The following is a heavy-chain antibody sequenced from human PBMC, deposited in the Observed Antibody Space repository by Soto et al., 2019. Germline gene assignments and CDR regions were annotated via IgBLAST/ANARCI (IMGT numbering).Heavy chain of an antibody. D-gene: IGHD2-2*01. CDR1: GYTFTGYY. J-gene: IGHJ3*02. Sequence: GESLKVSCKASGYTFTGYYMHWVRQAPGQGLEWMGWINPNSGGTNYAQKFQGWVTMTRDTSISTAYMELSRLRSDDTAVYYCAREGQGYCSSTSCSSHAFDIRGQGTMVTVSS. CDR3: AREGQGYCSSTSCSSHAFDI. CDR2: INPNSGGT. V-gene: IGHV1-2*04.